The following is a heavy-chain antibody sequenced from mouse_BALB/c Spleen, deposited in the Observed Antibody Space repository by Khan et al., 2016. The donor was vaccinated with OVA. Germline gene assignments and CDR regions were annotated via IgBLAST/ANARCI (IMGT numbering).Heavy chain of an antibody. J-gene: IGHJ3*01. V-gene: IGHV5-6-5*01. CDR1: GFTLSNYA. CDR3: GRDYWFTY. Sequence: EVELVESGGGLVKPGGSLKFSCAASGFTLSNYAMSWVRQTPEKRLEWVASISSGGSTYYSDSVKGRLTISRDNARNILYLQMSSLRSEDTAMYCCGRDYWFTYWGQGTLVTVSA. CDR2: ISSGGST.